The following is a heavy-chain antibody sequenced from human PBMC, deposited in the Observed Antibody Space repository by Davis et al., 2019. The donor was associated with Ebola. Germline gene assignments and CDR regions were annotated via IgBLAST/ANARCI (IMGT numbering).Heavy chain of an antibody. J-gene: IGHJ6*02. CDR3: ARQVVVPVGGEFYYYGMDV. CDR2: IHHSGAT. Sequence: PSETLSPTCAVPGGPIIGTDWWSWVRQPPGKGLEWIGEIHHSGATNCNPSLKSRVSISVDKSNNQFSLMLTSVTAADTAVYNCARQVVVPVGGEFYYYGMDVWGQGSPVTVSS. D-gene: IGHD2-2*01. CDR1: GGPIIGTDW. V-gene: IGHV4-4*02.